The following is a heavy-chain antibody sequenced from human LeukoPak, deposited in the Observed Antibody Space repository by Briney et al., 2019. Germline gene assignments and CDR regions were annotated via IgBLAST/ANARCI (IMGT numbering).Heavy chain of an antibody. CDR1: GFTFSDYY. CDR2: ISSSGSTI. V-gene: IGHV3-11*01. J-gene: IGHJ5*02. D-gene: IGHD3-10*01. CDR3: AKDIEVGEFGGFDP. Sequence: GGSLRLSCAASGFTFSDYYMSWIRQAPGKGLEWVSYISSSGSTIYYADSVKGRFTISRDNAKNSLYLQMNSLRAEDTALYYCAKDIEVGEFGGFDPWGQGTLVTVSS.